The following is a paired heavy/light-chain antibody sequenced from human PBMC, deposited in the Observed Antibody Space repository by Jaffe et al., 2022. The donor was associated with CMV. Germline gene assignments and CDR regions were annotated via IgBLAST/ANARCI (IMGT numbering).Light chain of an antibody. CDR3: QQCKSYST. J-gene: IGKJ2*01. CDR1: QSIGDW. CDR2: KAS. Sequence: DIQMTQSPSTLSASVGDRVTITCRASQSIGDWLAWYQQKPGKAPRLLIYKASSLKRGVPSRFSGSGSGTEFTLTISSLQPDDFASYYCQQCKSYSTFGQGTKLE. V-gene: IGKV1-5*03.
Heavy chain of an antibody. D-gene: IGHD2-8*01. CDR1: GFSLYDHA. CDR2: ISWNGGDI. CDR3: AKDINGAQYYALDV. Sequence: EVQLVESGGDLVQPGGSLRLSCAASGFSLYDHAMHWVRQPPGKGLEWVSGISWNGGDIGYADSVKGRFTISRDNAKNSLYLQMNSLRTDDTALYYCAKDINGAQYYALDVWGQGTTVTVSS. V-gene: IGHV3-9*01. J-gene: IGHJ6*02.